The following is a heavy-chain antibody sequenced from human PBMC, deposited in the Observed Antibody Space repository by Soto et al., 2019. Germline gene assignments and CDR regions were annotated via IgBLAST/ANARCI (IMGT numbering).Heavy chain of an antibody. Sequence: SVTVSCTASGGTLSSYTISCVRQAPGQGLEWMGRIIPILGIANYAQKFQGRVTITADTSTSTAYMELRSLRSDDTAVYYCARDYDYVWGTYSHTNYYWGQGTLVTVSS. J-gene: IGHJ4*02. V-gene: IGHV1-69*04. D-gene: IGHD3-16*01. CDR1: GGTLSSYT. CDR3: ARDYDYVWGTYSHTNYY. CDR2: IIPILGIA.